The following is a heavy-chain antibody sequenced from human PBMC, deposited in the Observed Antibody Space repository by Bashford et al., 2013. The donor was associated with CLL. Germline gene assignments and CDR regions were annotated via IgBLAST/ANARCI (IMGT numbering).Heavy chain of an antibody. CDR2: INSDGSST. Sequence: RVGSLRLSCAASGFTFSSYVDALGSRQAPGKGLVWVSRINSDGSSTSYADSVKGRFTISRDNAKNTLYLQMNSLRAEDTAVYYCARGYYYDSSGYFPIDYWGQGTLVTVSS. D-gene: IGHD3-22*01. CDR1: GFTFSSYV. V-gene: IGHV3-74*01. CDR3: ARGYYYDSSGYFPIDY. J-gene: IGHJ4*02.